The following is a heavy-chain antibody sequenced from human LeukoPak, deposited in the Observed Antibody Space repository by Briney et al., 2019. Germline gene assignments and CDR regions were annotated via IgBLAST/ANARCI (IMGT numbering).Heavy chain of an antibody. D-gene: IGHD6-6*01. V-gene: IGHV3-48*03. CDR2: ISSSGSTI. CDR3: ARGVPYSSSSSSDY. J-gene: IGHJ4*02. CDR1: GFTFSSYE. Sequence: TGGSLRLSCAAPGFTFSSYEMNWVRQAPGKGLEWVSYISSSGSTIYYADSVKGRFTMSRDNAKNSLYLQMNSLRAEDTAVYYCARGVPYSSSSSSDYWGQGTLVTVSS.